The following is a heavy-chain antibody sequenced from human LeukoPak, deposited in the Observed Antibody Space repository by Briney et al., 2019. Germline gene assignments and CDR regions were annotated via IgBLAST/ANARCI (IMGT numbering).Heavy chain of an antibody. D-gene: IGHD6-19*01. CDR2: ISYDGSNK. Sequence: GGSLRLSCAASGFTFSSYAMHWVRQAPGKGLEWVAVISYDGSNKYYADSVKGRFTISRDNSKNTLYLQMNSLRAEGTAVYYCARTLNKAVAGIMGFYYYYGMDVWGQGTTVTVSS. CDR3: ARTLNKAVAGIMGFYYYYGMDV. J-gene: IGHJ6*02. CDR1: GFTFSSYA. V-gene: IGHV3-30*04.